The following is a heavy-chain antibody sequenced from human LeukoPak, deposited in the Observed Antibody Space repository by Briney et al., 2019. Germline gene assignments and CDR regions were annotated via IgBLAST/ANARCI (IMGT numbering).Heavy chain of an antibody. CDR3: AKDLRGFDAFDI. J-gene: IGHJ3*02. Sequence: GGSLRLSCAASGFTFSSYVMSWVRQAPGKGLEWVSAISGSGGSTYYADSVKGRFTISRDNSKNTLYLQMNSLRAEDTAVYYCAKDLRGFDAFDIWGQGTMVIVSS. CDR1: GFTFSSYV. V-gene: IGHV3-23*01. CDR2: ISGSGGST.